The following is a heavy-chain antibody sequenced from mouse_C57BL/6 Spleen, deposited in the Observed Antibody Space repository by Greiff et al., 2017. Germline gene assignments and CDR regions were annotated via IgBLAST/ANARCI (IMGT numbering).Heavy chain of an antibody. CDR2: IHPNSGST. Sequence: QVHVKQPGAELVKPGASVKLSCKASGYTFTSYWMHWVKQRPGQGLEWIGMIHPNSGSTNYNEKFKSKATLTVDKSSSTAYMQLSSLTSEDSAVYYCARDGGKGDYYAMDYWGQGTSVTVSS. D-gene: IGHD1-3*01. J-gene: IGHJ4*01. CDR3: ARDGGKGDYYAMDY. V-gene: IGHV1-64*01. CDR1: GYTFTSYW.